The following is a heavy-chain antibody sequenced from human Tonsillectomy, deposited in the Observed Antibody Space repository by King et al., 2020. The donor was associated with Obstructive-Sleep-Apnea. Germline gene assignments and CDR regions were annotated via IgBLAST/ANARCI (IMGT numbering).Heavy chain of an antibody. CDR3: ARDNGYYYQQ. J-gene: IGHJ4*02. V-gene: IGHV4-59*01. Sequence: VQLQESGPGLVKPSETLSLTCTVSAGSISNSYWSWIRPPPGKGLEWIGHIFYSGSTNYNPSLKSRVTISVDTSKNQFSLKLSAVTAADTAVYYCARDNGYYYQQWGQGTLVTVSS. CDR2: IFYSGST. D-gene: IGHD3-10*01. CDR1: AGSISNSY.